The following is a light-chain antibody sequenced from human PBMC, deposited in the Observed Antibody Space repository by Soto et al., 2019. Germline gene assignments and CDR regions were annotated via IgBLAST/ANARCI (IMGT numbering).Light chain of an antibody. V-gene: IGKV1-17*01. Sequence: DIQMTQSPSSLSASVGDRVTITCRASLGIRNDLDWYQEKPGKAPKRLMYSASSLQSGVPSRFSGSESGTEFTLTISSLQPEDIATYYCLQHNSYPWTFGQGTKVDIK. J-gene: IGKJ1*01. CDR2: SAS. CDR3: LQHNSYPWT. CDR1: LGIRND.